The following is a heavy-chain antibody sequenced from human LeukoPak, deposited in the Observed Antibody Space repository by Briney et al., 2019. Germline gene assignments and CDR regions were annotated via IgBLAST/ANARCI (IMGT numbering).Heavy chain of an antibody. J-gene: IGHJ4*02. Sequence: GASVKVSCKASGYTFTSYYMHWVRQAPGQGLEWMGWINPNSGGTNYAQKFQGRVTMTRDTSISTAYMELSRLRSDDTAVYYCARDPDTAMAGDDYWGQGTLVTVSS. CDR3: ARDPDTAMAGDDY. CDR1: GYTFTSYY. D-gene: IGHD5-18*01. CDR2: INPNSGGT. V-gene: IGHV1-2*02.